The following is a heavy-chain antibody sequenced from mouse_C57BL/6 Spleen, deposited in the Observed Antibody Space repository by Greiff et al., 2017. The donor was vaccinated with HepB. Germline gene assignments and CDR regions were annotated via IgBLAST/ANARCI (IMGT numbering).Heavy chain of an antibody. CDR2: ISDGGSYT. CDR3: ARANSVLGVWFAY. CDR1: GFTFSSYA. D-gene: IGHD1-2*01. J-gene: IGHJ3*01. Sequence: EVKLVESGGGLVKPGGSLKLSCAASGFTFSSYAMSWVRQTPEKRLEWVATISDGGSYTYYPDNVKGRFTISRDNAKNNLFLQMSHLKSEDTAMYYGARANSVLGVWFAYWGQGTLVTVSA. V-gene: IGHV5-4*03.